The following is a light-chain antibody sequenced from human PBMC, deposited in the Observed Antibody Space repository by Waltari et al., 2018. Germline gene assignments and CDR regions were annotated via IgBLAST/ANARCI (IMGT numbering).Light chain of an antibody. CDR2: HAS. CDR1: QGVGKY. V-gene: IGKV3-20*01. J-gene: IGKJ1*01. Sequence: EIVLTQSPGTLSLSPGERATLSCRASQGVGKYLAGYQQRPGQAPRLLLYHASIRATGIPDRFSGSGVGTDFSLTISRLEPEDFAVYYCQKYDFLPATFGQGTTVEIK. CDR3: QKYDFLPAT.